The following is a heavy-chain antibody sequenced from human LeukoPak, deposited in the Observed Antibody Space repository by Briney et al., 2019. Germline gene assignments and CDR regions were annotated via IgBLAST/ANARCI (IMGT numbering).Heavy chain of an antibody. D-gene: IGHD3-10*01. CDR1: GGSFSGYY. Sequence: SETLSLTCAVYGGSFSGYYWSWIRHPPGKGLEWIGEINHSGSTNYNPSLKSRVTISVDTSKNQFSLKLSSVTAADTAVYYCARHDGSGSYYFDYWGQGTLVTLSS. CDR2: INHSGST. V-gene: IGHV4-34*01. J-gene: IGHJ4*02. CDR3: ARHDGSGSYYFDY.